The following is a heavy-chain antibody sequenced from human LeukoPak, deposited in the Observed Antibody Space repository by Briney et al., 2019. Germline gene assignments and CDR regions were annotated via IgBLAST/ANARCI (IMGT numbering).Heavy chain of an antibody. V-gene: IGHV5-51*01. CDR1: GYTFTNYW. CDR2: IYPGDSDT. D-gene: IGHD2-21*01. Sequence: GESLKISCKGSGYTFTNYWIGWVRQMPGKGLEWMGVIYPGDSDTRYSPPFQGQVTISADKSISTAYLQWSSLKASDTAMYYCARRGDSAEYFQDWGQGTLATVSS. J-gene: IGHJ1*01. CDR3: ARRGDSAEYFQD.